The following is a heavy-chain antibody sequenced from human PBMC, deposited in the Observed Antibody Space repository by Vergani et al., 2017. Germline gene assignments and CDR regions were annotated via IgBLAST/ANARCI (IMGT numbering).Heavy chain of an antibody. V-gene: IGHV3-23*04. CDR2: ISGSGGST. D-gene: IGHD3-22*01. Sequence: EVQLVESGGGLVKPGGSLRLSCAASGFTFSSYSMNWVRQAPGKGLEWVSAISGSGGSTYYADSVKGRFTISRDNSKNTLYLQMNSLRAEDTAVYYCAKEGGYYYDSSGYYGYWGQGTLVTVSS. CDR3: AKEGGYYYDSSGYYGY. CDR1: GFTFSSYS. J-gene: IGHJ4*02.